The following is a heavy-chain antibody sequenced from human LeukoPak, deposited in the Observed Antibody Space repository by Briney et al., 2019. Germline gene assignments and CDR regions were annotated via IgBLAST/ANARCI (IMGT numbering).Heavy chain of an antibody. J-gene: IGHJ3*02. V-gene: IGHV3-7*01. D-gene: IGHD3-22*01. Sequence: GGSLRLSCAASGFTFSSYWMSWVRQAPGKGLEWVANIKQDGSEKYYVDAVKGRFNISRDNAKNSLYLQMNSLRAEDTAVYYCASPMIVVAPGAFDIWGQGTMVTVSS. CDR1: GFTFSSYW. CDR2: IKQDGSEK. CDR3: ASPMIVVAPGAFDI.